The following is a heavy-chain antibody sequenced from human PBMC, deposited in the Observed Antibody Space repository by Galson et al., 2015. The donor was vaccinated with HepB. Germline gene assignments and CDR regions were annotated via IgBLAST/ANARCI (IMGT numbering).Heavy chain of an antibody. D-gene: IGHD3-10*01. J-gene: IGHJ4*02. Sequence: SLRLSCAASGFTFSSYGMHWVRQAPGKGLEWVAVIWYDGSNKYYADSVKGRFTISRDNSKNTLYLQMNSLRAEDTAVYYCAREGQYYYGSGSYDYWGQGTLVTVSS. V-gene: IGHV3-33*08. CDR3: AREGQYYYGSGSYDY. CDR1: GFTFSSYG. CDR2: IWYDGSNK.